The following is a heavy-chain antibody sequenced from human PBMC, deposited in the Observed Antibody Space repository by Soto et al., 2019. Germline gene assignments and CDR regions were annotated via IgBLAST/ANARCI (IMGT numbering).Heavy chain of an antibody. Sequence: SETLSLTCTVSGGSISSGGYYWSWIRQHPGKGLEWIGYIYYSGSTYYNPSLKSRVTISVDTSKNQFSLKLSSVTAADTAVYYCARARDRPRGNWFDPWGQGTLVTVSS. D-gene: IGHD3-10*01. CDR2: IYYSGST. CDR3: ARARDRPRGNWFDP. J-gene: IGHJ5*02. CDR1: GGSISSGGYY. V-gene: IGHV4-31*03.